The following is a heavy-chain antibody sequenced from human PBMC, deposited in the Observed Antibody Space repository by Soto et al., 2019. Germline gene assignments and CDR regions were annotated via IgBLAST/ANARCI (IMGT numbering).Heavy chain of an antibody. Sequence: ASVNVSCKTSGYTFTNHGLNWVRQAPGQGLEWMGWINPYNANTNYAQKLQGRVTMTTDTSTSTAYMDLRSLTSDDTAVYYCARDRVAGIWGHAFDICGQGTMVTRLL. J-gene: IGHJ3*02. CDR3: ARDRVAGIWGHAFDI. D-gene: IGHD3-16*01. CDR1: GYTFTNHG. CDR2: INPYNANT. V-gene: IGHV1-18*04.